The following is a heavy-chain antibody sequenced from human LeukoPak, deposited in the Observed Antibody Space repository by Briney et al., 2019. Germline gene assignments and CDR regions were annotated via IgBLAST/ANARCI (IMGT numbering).Heavy chain of an antibody. CDR2: ISYDGSNK. V-gene: IGHV3-30*03. J-gene: IGHJ3*02. Sequence: GGSLRLSCAASGFTFSNYGMHWVRQAPGKGLEWVAVISYDGSNKYYADSVKGRFTISRDNSKNTLYLQMNSLRAEDTAVYYCARAGYCSSTSCYRPSGAFDIWGQGTMVTVSS. CDR3: ARAGYCSSTSCYRPSGAFDI. D-gene: IGHD2-2*02. CDR1: GFTFSNYG.